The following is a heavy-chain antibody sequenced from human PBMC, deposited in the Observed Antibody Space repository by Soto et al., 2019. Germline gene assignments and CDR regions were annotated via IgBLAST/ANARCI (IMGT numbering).Heavy chain of an antibody. D-gene: IGHD3-9*01. CDR2: IKRKTDGGTI. Sequence: SVSNAWMNWVRQAPGKGLEWVGRIKRKTDGGTIDYAAPVKGRFTISRDDSKNTLHLQMNSLKTEDTAVYYCTTVGYDILTGYRDYAFDIWGQGTMVTVSS. J-gene: IGHJ3*02. V-gene: IGHV3-15*07. CDR3: TTVGYDILTGYRDYAFDI. CDR1: SVSNAW.